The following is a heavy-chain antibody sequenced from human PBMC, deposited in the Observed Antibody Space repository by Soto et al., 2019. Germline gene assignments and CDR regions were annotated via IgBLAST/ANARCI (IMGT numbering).Heavy chain of an antibody. J-gene: IGHJ6*02. CDR2: INSDGSST. D-gene: IGHD3-16*01. Sequence: GGSLRLSCAASGFTFSSYWMHWVRQAPGKGLVWVSRINSDGSSTSYADSVKGRFTISRDNAKNTLYLQMNSLRAEDTAVYYCAAGGTDYYYGMDVWGQGTTVTVS. CDR3: AAGGTDYYYGMDV. V-gene: IGHV3-74*01. CDR1: GFTFSSYW.